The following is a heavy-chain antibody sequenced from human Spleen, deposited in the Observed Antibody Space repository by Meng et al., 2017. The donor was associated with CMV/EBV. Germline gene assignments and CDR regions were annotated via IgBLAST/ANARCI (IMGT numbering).Heavy chain of an antibody. J-gene: IGHJ4*02. CDR3: AREIYGGNLPY. CDR1: DGSFSSYY. D-gene: IGHD4-23*01. CDR2: VYNSGST. V-gene: IGHV4-4*08. Sequence: SETLSLTCTVSDGSFSSYYWNWIRQPPGKGLEWIGYVYNSGSTTYNPSLKSRVTISLDTSKDQFSLRLTSVTAADTAVYYCAREIYGGNLPYWGQGTLVTVSS.